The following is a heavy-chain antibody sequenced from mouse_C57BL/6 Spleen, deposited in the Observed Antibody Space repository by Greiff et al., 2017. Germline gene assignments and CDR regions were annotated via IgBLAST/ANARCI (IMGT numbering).Heavy chain of an antibody. CDR2: IYPGSGNT. Sequence: VQLQESGAELVRPGASVKLSCKASGYTFTDYYINWVKQRPGQGLEWIARIYPGSGNTYYNEKFKGKATLTAEKSSSTAYMQLSSLTSEDSAVYFCARGGDLAYYAMDYWGQGTSVTVSS. CDR1: GYTFTDYY. V-gene: IGHV1-76*01. CDR3: ARGGDLAYYAMDY. J-gene: IGHJ4*01.